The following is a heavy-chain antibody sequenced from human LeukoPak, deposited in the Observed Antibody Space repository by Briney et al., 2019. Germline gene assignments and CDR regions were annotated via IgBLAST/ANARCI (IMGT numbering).Heavy chain of an antibody. J-gene: IGHJ6*03. Sequence: SGGSLRLSCAASGFTFSSYAMHWVRQAPGKGLEWVAVISYDGSNKYYADSVKGRFTISRDNSKNTLYLQMNSLRAEDTAVYYCAREGRWSSTGYYYYYYMDVWGKGTTVTVSS. V-gene: IGHV3-30*04. D-gene: IGHD2-2*01. CDR2: ISYDGSNK. CDR1: GFTFSSYA. CDR3: AREGRWSSTGYYYYYYMDV.